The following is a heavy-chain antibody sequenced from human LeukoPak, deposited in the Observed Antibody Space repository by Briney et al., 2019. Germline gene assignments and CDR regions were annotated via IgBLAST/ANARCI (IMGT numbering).Heavy chain of an antibody. CDR1: GYTFTDCS. D-gene: IGHD4-17*01. V-gene: IGHV1-2*02. CDR3: ARDGPLTTDFDY. CDR2: INPNSGGT. J-gene: IGHJ4*02. Sequence: GASVKVSFKASGYTFTDCSINWVRQAPGQGLGWMGSINPNSGGTNYAQKFQGRVTMTRDMSISAAYMEMSSLRSDDTAVYYCARDGPLTTDFDYWGQGTLVTVSS.